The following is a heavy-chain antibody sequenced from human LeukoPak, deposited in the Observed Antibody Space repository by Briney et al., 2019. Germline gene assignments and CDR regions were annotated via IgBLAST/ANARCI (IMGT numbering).Heavy chain of an antibody. CDR2: MYYSGST. CDR1: GGSITYYY. D-gene: IGHD6-13*01. Sequence: SETLSLTCTVSGGSITYYYWSWIRQPPGKGLEWIGYMYYSGSTDYNPSLKSRVTISVDTSKNQFSLKLRSVTAADTAVYYCARRVGKAADGNPFDIWGQGTVVTVSS. J-gene: IGHJ3*02. CDR3: ARRVGKAADGNPFDI. V-gene: IGHV4-59*08.